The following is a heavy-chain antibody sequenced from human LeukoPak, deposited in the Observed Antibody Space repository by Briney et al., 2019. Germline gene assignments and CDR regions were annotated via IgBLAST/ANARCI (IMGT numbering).Heavy chain of an antibody. CDR3: ARDWTYDFWSGYYRTPDAFDI. CDR1: GFTFSSYW. V-gene: IGHV3-74*01. D-gene: IGHD3-3*01. CDR2: INTDGSST. Sequence: GGPLRLSCAASGFTFSSYWMHWVRQAPGKGLVWVSRINTDGSSTSYADSVKGRFTISRDNAKNTLYLQMNSLRAEDTAVYYCARDWTYDFWSGYYRTPDAFDIWGQGTMVTVSS. J-gene: IGHJ3*02.